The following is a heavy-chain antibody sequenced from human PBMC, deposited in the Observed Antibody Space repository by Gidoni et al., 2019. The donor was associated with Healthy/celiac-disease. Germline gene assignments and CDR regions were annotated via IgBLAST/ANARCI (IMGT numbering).Heavy chain of an antibody. J-gene: IGHJ3*02. CDR3: ARDRFSSGSNDAFDI. D-gene: IGHD6-19*01. Sequence: QVQLVQSGAEVKKPGASVKVSCKASGYTFTSYAMHWVRQAPGQRLEWMGWINAGNGNTKYSQKFQGRVTITRDTSASTAYMELSSLRSEDTAMYYCARDRFSSGSNDAFDIWGQGTMVTVSS. V-gene: IGHV1-3*01. CDR1: GYTFTSYA. CDR2: INAGNGNT.